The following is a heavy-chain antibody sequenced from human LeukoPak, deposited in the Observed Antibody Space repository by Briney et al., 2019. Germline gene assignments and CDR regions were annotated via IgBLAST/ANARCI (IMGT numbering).Heavy chain of an antibody. D-gene: IGHD2-21*02. J-gene: IGHJ3*02. CDR1: GFTFSSYE. Sequence: GGSLRLSCAASGFTFSSYEMNWVRQAPGKGLEWVSYISSSGSTIYYADSVKGRFTISRDNAKISLYLQMNSLRAEDTAVYYCASAYRRVVTAIPDAFDIWGQGTMVTVSS. V-gene: IGHV3-48*03. CDR3: ASAYRRVVTAIPDAFDI. CDR2: ISSSGSTI.